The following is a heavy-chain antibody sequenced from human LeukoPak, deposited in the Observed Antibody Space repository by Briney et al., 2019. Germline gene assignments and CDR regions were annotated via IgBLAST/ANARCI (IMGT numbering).Heavy chain of an antibody. CDR3: ASNIGITIFGVVTPYPYYYMDV. CDR1: GCTFSSYA. Sequence: ASVKVSCQASGCTFSSYAISWVRQAPGQGLEWMGGIIPIFGTANYAQKFQGRVTITPDESTSTAYMELSSLRSEDTAVYYCASNIGITIFGVVTPYPYYYMDVWGKGTTVTVSS. J-gene: IGHJ6*03. D-gene: IGHD3-3*01. CDR2: IIPIFGTA. V-gene: IGHV1-69*13.